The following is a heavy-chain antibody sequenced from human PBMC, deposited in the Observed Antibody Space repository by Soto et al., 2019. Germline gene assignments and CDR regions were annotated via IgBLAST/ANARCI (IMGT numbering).Heavy chain of an antibody. Sequence: SETLSLTCTFSGGSISSYYWPWIRQPPGKGLEWIGFMYNSGSTHYNPSLKSRVTISLDTSKNQFSLNLRSVTAADTAVYYCASMGYHYGSGSYPLDYWGQGTLVTVSS. J-gene: IGHJ4*02. D-gene: IGHD3-10*01. CDR1: GGSISSYY. V-gene: IGHV4-59*08. CDR3: ASMGYHYGSGSYPLDY. CDR2: MYNSGST.